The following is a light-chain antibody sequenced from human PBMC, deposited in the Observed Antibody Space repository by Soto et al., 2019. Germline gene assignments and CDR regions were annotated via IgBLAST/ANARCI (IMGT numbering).Light chain of an antibody. V-gene: IGKV3-20*01. CDR1: QSVSSSY. J-gene: IGKJ2*01. Sequence: EIVLTQSPGTLSLSPGERATLSCRASQSVSSSYLAWYQQKPGQAPRLLIYGASSRATGIPDRFSGSVSGTDFTLTISRLEPEDFAVYYCQQYASSPVYTFGQGTKLEIK. CDR2: GAS. CDR3: QQYASSPVYT.